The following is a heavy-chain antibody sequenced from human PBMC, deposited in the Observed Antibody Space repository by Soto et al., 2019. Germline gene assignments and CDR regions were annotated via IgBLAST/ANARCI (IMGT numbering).Heavy chain of an antibody. V-gene: IGHV1-3*01. CDR2: INAGNGNT. Sequence: QVQLVQSGAEVKKPGASVKVSCKASGYTFTSYAMHWVRQAPGQRLEWMGWINAGNGNTKYSQKFQGRVTITRDTYASTAYMELSSLRSEDTAVYYCAKGEIRRAYYYCYMDVWGKGTTVTVSS. CDR1: GYTFTSYA. J-gene: IGHJ6*03. CDR3: AKGEIRRAYYYCYMDV.